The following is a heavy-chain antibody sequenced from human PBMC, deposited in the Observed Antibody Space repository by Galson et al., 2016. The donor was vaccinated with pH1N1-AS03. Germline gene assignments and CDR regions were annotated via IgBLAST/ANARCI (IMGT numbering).Heavy chain of an antibody. CDR3: ARRNPNPNFAIWYQHDYGMDV. D-gene: IGHD2-2*01. CDR1: GFTFSMSY. V-gene: IGHV3-74*01. J-gene: IGHJ6*02. Sequence: SLRLSCAASGFTFSMSYIHWVRQAPGKGLEWVSRISNDGRNVRYADFVKGRSAVSRDNAKNTVFLQMNSLRADDTAVYFCARRNPNPNFAIWYQHDYGMDVWGQGTTVTVSS. CDR2: ISNDGRNV.